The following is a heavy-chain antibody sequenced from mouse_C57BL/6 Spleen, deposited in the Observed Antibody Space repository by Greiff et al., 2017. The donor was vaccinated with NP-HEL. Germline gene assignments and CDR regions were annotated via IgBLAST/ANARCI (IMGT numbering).Heavy chain of an antibody. V-gene: IGHV1-42*01. CDR2: INPSTGGT. J-gene: IGHJ4*01. CDR3: ARGYDGYYVGAMDY. Sequence: EVQLQQSGPELVKPGASVKISCKASGYSFTGYYMNWVKQSPEKSLEWIGEINPSTGGTTYNQKFKAKATLTVDQSARTAYMQLKSLTSEDTAVYYCARGYDGYYVGAMDYWGQGTSVTVSS. D-gene: IGHD2-3*01. CDR1: GYSFTGYY.